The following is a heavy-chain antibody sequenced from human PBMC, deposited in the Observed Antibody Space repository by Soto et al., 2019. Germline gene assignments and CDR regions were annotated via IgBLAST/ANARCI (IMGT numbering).Heavy chain of an antibody. J-gene: IGHJ4*02. CDR2: IRGSGGST. V-gene: IGHV3-23*01. CDR3: AKDSISMVRGVRIEDPNPFDY. CDR1: GFTFSSYA. D-gene: IGHD3-10*01. Sequence: PGGSLRPSCPASGFTFSSYAMSWVRQAPGKGLEWVSAIRGSGGSTYYADSVKGRFTISGDNSKNTLYLQMNSLRAEDTAVYYCAKDSISMVRGVRIEDPNPFDYWGQGTLVTV.